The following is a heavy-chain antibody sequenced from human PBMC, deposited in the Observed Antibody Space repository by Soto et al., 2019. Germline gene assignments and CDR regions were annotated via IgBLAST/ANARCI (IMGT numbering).Heavy chain of an antibody. V-gene: IGHV3-30-3*01. CDR2: ISYDGSHK. J-gene: IGHJ4*02. CDR3: AREEAAIFDN. Sequence: QVQLVESGRGVVQPGRSLRLSCSASKFTFSSYAMHCVRQAPGKGLEWVAVISYDGSHKNHADSVKGRFIISRDNSEDTLYLQMNSLRTEDTAVYYCAREEAAIFDNWGQGTLVTVSS. CDR1: KFTFSSYA. D-gene: IGHD2-15*01.